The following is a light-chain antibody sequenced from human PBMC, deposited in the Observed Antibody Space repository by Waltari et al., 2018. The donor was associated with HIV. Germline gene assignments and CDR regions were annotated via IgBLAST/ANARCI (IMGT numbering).Light chain of an antibody. V-gene: IGLV1-40*01. CDR1: ISNIGTYYD. Sequence: QPVLTQPPSVSGAPGPRVIISCTANISNIGTYYDVHWYQQLQGTATQLLIYGNSNRPSGVSYRFSVSKSGTSASLAITGLQAEDEADYYCQSYDSSLSGPFVFGTGTKVTVL. J-gene: IGLJ1*01. CDR3: QSYDSSLSGPFV. CDR2: GNS.